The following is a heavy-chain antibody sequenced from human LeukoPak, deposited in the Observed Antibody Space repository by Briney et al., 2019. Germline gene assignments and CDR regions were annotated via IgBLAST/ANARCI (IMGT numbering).Heavy chain of an antibody. D-gene: IGHD3-9*01. Sequence: PSETLSLTCTVSGGSISSSSYYWGWICQPPGKGLEWIGEINHSGSTNYNPSLKSRVTISVDTSKNQFSLKPSSVTAADTAVYYCARGQSHYDILTGYYPWWSQGTLVTVSS. CDR1: GGSISSSSYY. J-gene: IGHJ4*02. CDR3: ARGQSHYDILTGYYPW. V-gene: IGHV4-39*07. CDR2: INHSGST.